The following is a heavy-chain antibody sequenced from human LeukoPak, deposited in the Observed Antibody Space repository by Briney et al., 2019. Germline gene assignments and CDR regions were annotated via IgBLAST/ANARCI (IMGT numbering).Heavy chain of an antibody. CDR1: GGSTSGFY. V-gene: IGHV4-59*08. CDR3: ARHPFSTPFDY. Sequence: SETLSLTCSVSGGSTSGFYWSRIRQPPGKGLEWIGYVYYSGDRNYNPSLKSRASMSLDTSKNQVSLRLSSVTAADTAVYYCARHPFSTPFDYWGRGTLVTVSS. CDR2: VYYSGDR. J-gene: IGHJ4*02. D-gene: IGHD2/OR15-2a*01.